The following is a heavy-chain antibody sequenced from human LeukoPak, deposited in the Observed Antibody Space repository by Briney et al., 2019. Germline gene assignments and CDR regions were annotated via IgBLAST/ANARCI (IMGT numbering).Heavy chain of an antibody. CDR3: ARLGLYDRSVGWFDP. D-gene: IGHD3-22*01. V-gene: IGHV1-2*02. Sequence: ASVKVSCKASGYTFTGYYMHWVRQAPGQGLEWMGWINPNSGGTNYAQKFQGRVTMTRDTSISTACMELSRLRSDDTAVYCCARLGLYDRSVGWFDPWGQGTLVTVSS. CDR1: GYTFTGYY. J-gene: IGHJ5*02. CDR2: INPNSGGT.